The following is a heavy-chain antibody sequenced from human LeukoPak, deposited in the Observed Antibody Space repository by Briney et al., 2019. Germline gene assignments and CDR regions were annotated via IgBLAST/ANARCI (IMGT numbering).Heavy chain of an antibody. CDR1: GYTFTSYD. Sequence: ASVKVSCKASGYTFTSYDINWVRQATGQGLEWMGWMNPNSGNTGYAQKFQGRVTITRNTSISTAYMELSSLRSEDTAVYYCARVISPYYDSSGYYLGDDYWGQGTLVTVSS. D-gene: IGHD3-22*01. CDR2: MNPNSGNT. J-gene: IGHJ4*02. V-gene: IGHV1-8*03. CDR3: ARVISPYYDSSGYYLGDDY.